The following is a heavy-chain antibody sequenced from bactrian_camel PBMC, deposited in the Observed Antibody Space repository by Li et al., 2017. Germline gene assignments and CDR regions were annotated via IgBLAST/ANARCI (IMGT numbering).Heavy chain of an antibody. CDR1: GFTFTGYTFDEYD. CDR2: DNGINGGGSSP. CDR3: AAEGLAPYPAAGVQCGKKPGEYTY. Sequence: VQLVESGGGLVQPGDSLRLSCATSGFTFTGYTFDEYDMSWVRQAPGKGLEWVSTDNGINGGGSSPYYADSVKGRFTISRDNAKNTLYLQMNSLKPVDTAMYHCAAEGLAPYPAAGVQCGKKPGEYTYWGQGTQVTVS. J-gene: IGHJ4*01. D-gene: IGHD1*01. V-gene: IGHV3S40*01.